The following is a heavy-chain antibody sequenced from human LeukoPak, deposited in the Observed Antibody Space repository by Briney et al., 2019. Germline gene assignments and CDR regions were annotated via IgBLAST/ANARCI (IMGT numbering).Heavy chain of an antibody. CDR1: GGSISGHC. CDR3: ARHNNNYYPIDN. D-gene: IGHD3-22*01. J-gene: IGHJ4*02. V-gene: IGHV4-59*11. Sequence: PSETLSLTCTVSGGSISGHCCSWIRQPPGRGLEWIGYMYDSGTTNYNPSLKSRVTISVGTSENQFSLKLNSVTAADTAVYYCARHNNNYYPIDNWGQGTLVTVSS. CDR2: MYDSGTT.